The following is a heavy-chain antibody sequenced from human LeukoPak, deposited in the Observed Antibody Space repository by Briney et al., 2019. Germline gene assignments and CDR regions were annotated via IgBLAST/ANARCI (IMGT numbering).Heavy chain of an antibody. J-gene: IGHJ4*02. V-gene: IGHV3-23*01. Sequence: GGSLSLSCAASGFTFSSYAMSWVRQAPGKGLEWVSAISGSGGSTYYADSVKGRFTISRDNSKNTLYLQMNSLRAEDTAVYYCAKGPGGVTIFGVGYWGQGTLVTVSS. D-gene: IGHD3-3*01. CDR2: ISGSGGST. CDR3: AKGPGGVTIFGVGY. CDR1: GFTFSSYA.